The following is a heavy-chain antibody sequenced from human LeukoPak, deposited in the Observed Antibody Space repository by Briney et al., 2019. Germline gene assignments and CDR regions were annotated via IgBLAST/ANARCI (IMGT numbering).Heavy chain of an antibody. CDR2: ITSSGSTI. Sequence: PGGSLRLSCAASGFTFSSYEMNWVRQAPGKGLEWVSYITSSGSTIYDADSVKGRFTISRDNTLNSLYVQMNSLRAEDTAVYYCARELSSGWPPQSHGMDVWGQGTTVTVSS. J-gene: IGHJ6*02. V-gene: IGHV3-48*03. CDR1: GFTFSSYE. D-gene: IGHD6-19*01. CDR3: ARELSSGWPPQSHGMDV.